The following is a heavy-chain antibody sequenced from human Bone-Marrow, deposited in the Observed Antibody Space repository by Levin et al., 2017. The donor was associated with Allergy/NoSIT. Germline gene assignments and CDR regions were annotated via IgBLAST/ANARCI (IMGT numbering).Heavy chain of an antibody. Sequence: SETLSLTCTVSGGSISSYYWSWIRQPPGKGLEWIGYIYYSGSTNYNPSLKSRVTISVDTSKNQFSLKLSSVTAADTAVYYCARGTHYDFWSGYLPRDAFDIWGQGTMVTVSS. CDR3: ARGTHYDFWSGYLPRDAFDI. CDR2: IYYSGST. V-gene: IGHV4-59*01. J-gene: IGHJ3*02. D-gene: IGHD3-3*01. CDR1: GGSISSYY.